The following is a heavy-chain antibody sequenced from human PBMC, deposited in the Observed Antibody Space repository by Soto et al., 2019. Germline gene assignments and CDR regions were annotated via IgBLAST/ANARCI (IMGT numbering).Heavy chain of an antibody. CDR2: IDYNGVT. CDR1: GGSIYRSGYY. CDR3: GKVLVGATGHTDSDS. Sequence: SETLSLTCTVSGGSIYRSGYYWGWIRQPPGRGLEWIGNIDYNGVTYSNPSLKSRVTISRDTSKNQFSLKLTSVTAADTALYYCGKVLVGATGHTDSDSWGPGTLVTISS. D-gene: IGHD2-15*01. V-gene: IGHV4-39*01. J-gene: IGHJ4*02.